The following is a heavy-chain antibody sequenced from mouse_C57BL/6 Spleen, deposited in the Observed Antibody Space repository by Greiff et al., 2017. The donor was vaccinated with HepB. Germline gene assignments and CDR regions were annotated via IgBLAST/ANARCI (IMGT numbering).Heavy chain of an antibody. D-gene: IGHD1-1*01. CDR3: ARLRRDYAMDY. CDR2: IDPSDSET. CDR1: GYTFTSYW. J-gene: IGHJ4*01. Sequence: QLQQPGAELVRPGSSVKLSCKASGYTFTSYWMHWVKQRPIQGLEWIGNIDPSDSETHYNQKFKDKATLTVDKSSSTAYMQLSSLTSEDSAVYYCARLRRDYAMDYWGQGTSVTVSS. V-gene: IGHV1-52*01.